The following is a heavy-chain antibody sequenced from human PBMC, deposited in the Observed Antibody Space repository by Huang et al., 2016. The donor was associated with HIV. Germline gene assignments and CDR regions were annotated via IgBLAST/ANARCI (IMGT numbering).Heavy chain of an antibody. CDR3: AKDGRGSGTYYDYFEY. Sequence: QVQLVESGGGVVQPGRSLRLSCAAFGFTFNKFDMHWVRQAPGKGRAWVAIISYDGSSKYHADSVKGRFTISRDNSKNTVYLQMNSLRVEDTAVYYCAKDGRGSGTYYDYFEYWGQGTLVTVSS. D-gene: IGHD1-26*01. CDR1: GFTFNKFD. J-gene: IGHJ4*02. V-gene: IGHV3-30*18. CDR2: ISYDGSSK.